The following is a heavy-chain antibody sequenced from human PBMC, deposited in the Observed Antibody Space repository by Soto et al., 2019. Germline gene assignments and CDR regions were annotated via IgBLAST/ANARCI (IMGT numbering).Heavy chain of an antibody. D-gene: IGHD6-19*01. CDR2: INPSGGST. CDR1: GYTFTSYY. V-gene: IGHV1-46*03. Sequence: GASVKVSCKASGYTFTSYYMHWVRQAPGQGLEWMGIINPSGGSTSYAQKFQGRVTMTRDTSTSTVYMELSSLRSEDTAVYYCARAKGAVAGPDYYYYGMDVWGQGTTVTVSS. J-gene: IGHJ6*02. CDR3: ARAKGAVAGPDYYYYGMDV.